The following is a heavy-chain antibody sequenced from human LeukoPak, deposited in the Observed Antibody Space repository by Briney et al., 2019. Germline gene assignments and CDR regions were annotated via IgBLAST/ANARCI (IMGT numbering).Heavy chain of an antibody. CDR2: INPSGGST. D-gene: IGHD3-22*01. CDR3: ARDLHYDSSGYPPGNP. V-gene: IGHV1-46*01. Sequence: ASVKVSCKVSGYTLTELSMHWVRQAPGQGLEWIGIINPSGGSTSYAQKFQGRVTMTRDTSTSTVYMELSSLRSEDTAVYYCARDLHYDSSGYPPGNPWGQGTLVTVSS. CDR1: GYTLTELS. J-gene: IGHJ5*02.